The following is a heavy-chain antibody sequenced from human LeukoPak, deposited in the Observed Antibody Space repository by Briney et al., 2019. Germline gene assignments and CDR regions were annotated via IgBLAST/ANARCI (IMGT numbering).Heavy chain of an antibody. D-gene: IGHD6-19*01. CDR3: AKGGGQWLVESYFDY. Sequence: GGSLRLSCAASGFTFDDYAMHWFRQAPGKGLEWVSGISWNSGSIGYADSVKGRFTISRDNAKNSLYLQMNSLRAEDTALYYCAKGGGQWLVESYFDYWGQGTLVTVSS. V-gene: IGHV3-9*01. CDR2: ISWNSGSI. J-gene: IGHJ4*02. CDR1: GFTFDDYA.